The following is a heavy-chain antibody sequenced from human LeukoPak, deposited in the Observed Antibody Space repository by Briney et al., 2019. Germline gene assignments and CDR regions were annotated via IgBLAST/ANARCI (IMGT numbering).Heavy chain of an antibody. Sequence: GGSLRLSCAASGLTFSSYSMNWVRQAPGKGLEWVSSISSSSSYIYYADSVKGRFTISRDNAKNSLYLQMNSLRAEDTAVYYCARAAPGGYCYVFDYWGQGTLVTVSS. D-gene: IGHD5-18*01. CDR2: ISSSSSYI. CDR1: GLTFSSYS. V-gene: IGHV3-21*01. CDR3: ARAAPGGYCYVFDY. J-gene: IGHJ4*02.